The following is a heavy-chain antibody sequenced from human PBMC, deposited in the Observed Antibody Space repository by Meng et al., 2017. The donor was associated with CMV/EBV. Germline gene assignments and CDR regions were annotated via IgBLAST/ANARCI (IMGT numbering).Heavy chain of an antibody. CDR2: ISGNSGST. CDR3: ARSLTGTGYFFDY. Sequence: GGSLRLSCAASGFTFSSYALNWVRQAPGKGLEWVSSISGNSGSTYYADSVKGRFTISRDNSKNTLYLQMNSLRAEDTAVYYCARSLTGTGYFFDYWGQGTLVTVSS. CDR1: GFTFSSYA. J-gene: IGHJ4*02. D-gene: IGHD1/OR15-1a*01. V-gene: IGHV3-23*01.